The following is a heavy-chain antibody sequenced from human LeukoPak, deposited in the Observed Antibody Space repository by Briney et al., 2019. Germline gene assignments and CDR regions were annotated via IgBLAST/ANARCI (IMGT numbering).Heavy chain of an antibody. CDR1: GFTFSSYA. J-gene: IGHJ4*02. D-gene: IGHD3-22*01. CDR3: AKDLGFDSSGYYPGY. CDR2: ISGSGGST. V-gene: IGHV3-23*01. Sequence: PGGSLRLSCAASGFTFSSYARSWARQAPGKGLEWVSAISGSGGSTYYADSVKRLFIISRDNSKNTLYLQMNSLRAEDTAVYYCAKDLGFDSSGYYPGYWGQGTLVTVS.